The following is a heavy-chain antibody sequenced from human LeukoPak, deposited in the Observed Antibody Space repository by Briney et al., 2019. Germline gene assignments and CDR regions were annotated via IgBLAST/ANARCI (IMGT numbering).Heavy chain of an antibody. CDR1: GGSISSGGYN. CDR2: ISHSGFT. CDR3: TRLPFVSGSFGWSDP. D-gene: IGHD3-10*01. J-gene: IGHJ5*02. Sequence: SETLSVTCSVSGGSISSGGYNWNWIRQHPGTGLEWIAWISHSGFTNFNPTLKSRVTISVDTSKNQFSLNLSSVTAADTAVYYRTRLPFVSGSFGWSDPWGQGTLVTVSS. V-gene: IGHV4-31*03.